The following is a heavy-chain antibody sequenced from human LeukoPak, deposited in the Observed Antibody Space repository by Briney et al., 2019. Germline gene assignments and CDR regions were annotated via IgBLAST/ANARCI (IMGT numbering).Heavy chain of an antibody. CDR2: ISYDGSNK. CDR3: ARAGLLWFGELFSAFDI. J-gene: IGHJ3*02. V-gene: IGHV3-30*04. D-gene: IGHD3-10*01. CDR1: GFTFSSYA. Sequence: GGSLRLSCAASGFTFSSYAMHWVRQAPGKGLERVAVISYDGSNKYYADSVKGRFTISRDNSKNTLYLQMNSLRAEDTAVYYCARAGLLWFGELFSAFDIWGQGTMVTVSS.